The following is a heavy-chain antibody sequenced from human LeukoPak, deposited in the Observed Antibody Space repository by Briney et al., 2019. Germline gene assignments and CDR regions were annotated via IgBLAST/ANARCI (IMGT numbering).Heavy chain of an antibody. J-gene: IGHJ5*02. CDR3: AKKYNTGLDP. D-gene: IGHD1-14*01. CDR2: ISGSGAST. CDR1: GFTFSSYA. V-gene: IGHV3-23*01. Sequence: GGSLRLSCAASGFTFSSYAMSWVRQAPGKGLEWVSDISGSGASTYYADSVKGRFTISRDNSKNTLYLQMNSLRAEDKAVYYCAKKYNTGLDPWGQGTLVTVSS.